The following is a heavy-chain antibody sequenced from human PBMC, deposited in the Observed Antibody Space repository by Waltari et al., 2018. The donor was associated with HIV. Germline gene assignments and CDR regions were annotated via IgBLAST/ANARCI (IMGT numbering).Heavy chain of an antibody. CDR1: GFTFDDYT. Sequence: EVQLVESGGVVVQPGGSLRLSCAAFGFTFDDYTMHWVRQAPGKGREWVSLISWDGGSTYYADSVKGRFTISRDNSKNSLYLQMNSLRTEDTALYYCAKDIGGYDSFYYYYGMDVWGQGTTVTVSS. J-gene: IGHJ6*02. D-gene: IGHD5-12*01. V-gene: IGHV3-43*01. CDR3: AKDIGGYDSFYYYYGMDV. CDR2: ISWDGGST.